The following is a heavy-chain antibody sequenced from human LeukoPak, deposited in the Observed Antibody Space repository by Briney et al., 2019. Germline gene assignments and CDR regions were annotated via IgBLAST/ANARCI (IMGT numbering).Heavy chain of an antibody. CDR2: ISDGGHST. Sequence: GGSLRLSCAASGFNFNNYAMNWVRQAPGKGLEWVTVISDGGHSTYYADSVKGRFTISRDNSKNTLYLQMNSLTAADTAVYYCAKSSDSLFSDYWGQGTLVTVSS. V-gene: IGHV3-23*01. CDR3: AKSSDSLFSDY. D-gene: IGHD2-21*02. CDR1: GFNFNNYA. J-gene: IGHJ4*02.